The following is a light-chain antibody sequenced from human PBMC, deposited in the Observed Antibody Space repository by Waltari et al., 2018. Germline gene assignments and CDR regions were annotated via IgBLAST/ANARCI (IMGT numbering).Light chain of an antibody. CDR3: QQYNDWPPYT. Sequence: MTQSPDTLSMSAGESVTLSCRASRHIGGSLAWYQQKAGQAPRLLFYHASTRATGVADRFSAAGSGTDFTLNISSLRSEDSAVYYCQQYNDWPPYTFGQGTKLE. V-gene: IGKV3-15*01. J-gene: IGKJ2*01. CDR1: RHIGGS. CDR2: HAS.